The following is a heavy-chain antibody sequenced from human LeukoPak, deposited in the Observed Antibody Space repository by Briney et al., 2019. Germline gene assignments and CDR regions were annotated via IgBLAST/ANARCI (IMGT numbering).Heavy chain of an antibody. V-gene: IGHV4-61*01. D-gene: IGHD6-19*01. CDR1: GGSVSSGSYY. Sequence: PSETLSLTCTVSGGSVSSGSYYWSWIQQPPGKGLEWIGYIYYSGSTNYNPSLMSRVTISVDTSKNQFSLKLSSVTAADTAVYYCARSIAVAGAFGYWGQGTLVTVSS. J-gene: IGHJ4*02. CDR3: ARSIAVAGAFGY. CDR2: IYYSGST.